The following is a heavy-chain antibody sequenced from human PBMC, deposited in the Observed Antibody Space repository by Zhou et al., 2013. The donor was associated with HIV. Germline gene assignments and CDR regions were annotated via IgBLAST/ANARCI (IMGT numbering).Heavy chain of an antibody. CDR3: AGVRGIARRGHFDS. D-gene: IGHD6-13*01. Sequence: QVQLVQSGAEVKKPGSSVKVSCKGFVPHGISWVRQAPGQGLEWMGGIIPIYGTPTYAQNFQGRVALTTDESTRTAFYMELSSLRSEDTAVYFCAGVRGIARRGHFDSWGQGTLVTVSS. J-gene: IGHJ4*02. CDR2: IIPIYGTP. CDR1: VPHG. V-gene: IGHV1-69*05.